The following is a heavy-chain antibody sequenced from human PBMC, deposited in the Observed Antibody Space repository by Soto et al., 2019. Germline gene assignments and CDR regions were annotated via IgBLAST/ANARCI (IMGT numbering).Heavy chain of an antibody. J-gene: IGHJ5*02. CDR3: ARGPLGRARWGWFDP. V-gene: IGHV1-2*02. CDR1: GDTVTGYY. Sequence: GASVKVSCKASGDTVTGYYMHCVRRAPGQGLEWMGWINPNSGGTNYAQKFQGRVTMTRDTSISTAYMELSRLRSDDTAVYYCARGPLGRARWGWFDPWGQGTLVTVSS. D-gene: IGHD1-26*01. CDR2: INPNSGGT.